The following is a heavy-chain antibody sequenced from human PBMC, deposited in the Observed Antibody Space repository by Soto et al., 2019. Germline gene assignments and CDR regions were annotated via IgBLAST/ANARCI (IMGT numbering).Heavy chain of an antibody. J-gene: IGHJ4*02. CDR3: ARHLYDILPGYSNDY. D-gene: IGHD3-9*01. Sequence: GESLKISCKGSGYNFTSNLISWVRQMPGKGLEWMGTIDPSDSYTNYSPSFQGHVTISSDKSINTAYLQWSSLKASDTAMYYCARHLYDILPGYSNDYWGQGTLVTVSS. V-gene: IGHV5-10-1*01. CDR1: GYNFTSNL. CDR2: IDPSDSYT.